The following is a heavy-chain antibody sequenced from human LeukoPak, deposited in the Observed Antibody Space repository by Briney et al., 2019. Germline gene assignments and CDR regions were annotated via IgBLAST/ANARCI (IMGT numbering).Heavy chain of an antibody. V-gene: IGHV1-18*01. CDR2: ISAYNGNT. J-gene: IGHJ5*02. Sequence: ASVKASCKASGYTFTSYGISWVRQAPGQGLEWMGWISAYNGNTNYAQKLQGRVTMTTDTSTSTAYMELRSLRSDDTAAYYCARGMSSTSFMVWFDPWGQGTLVTVSS. CDR1: GYTFTSYG. D-gene: IGHD2-2*01. CDR3: ARGMSSTSFMVWFDP.